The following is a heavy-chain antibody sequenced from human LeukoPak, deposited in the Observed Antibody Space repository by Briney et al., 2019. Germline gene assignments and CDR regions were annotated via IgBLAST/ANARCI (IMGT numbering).Heavy chain of an antibody. CDR1: GFTFSSYE. V-gene: IGHV3-48*03. Sequence: PGGPLRLSCAASGFTFSSYEMNWVRQAPGKGLEWVSYISSSGSTIYYADSVKGRFTISRDNAKNSLYLQMNSLRAEDTAVYYCARDLLGSGWYEGDYWGQGTLVTVSS. CDR2: ISSSGSTI. J-gene: IGHJ4*02. CDR3: ARDLLGSGWYEGDY. D-gene: IGHD6-19*01.